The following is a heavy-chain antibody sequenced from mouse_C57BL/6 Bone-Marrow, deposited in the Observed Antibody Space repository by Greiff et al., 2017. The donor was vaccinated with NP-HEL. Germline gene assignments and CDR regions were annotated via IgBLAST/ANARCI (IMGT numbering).Heavy chain of an antibody. CDR2: IYPSDSET. Sequence: QVQLQQPGAELVRPGSSVKLSCKASGYTFTSYWMDWVKQRPGQGLEWIGNIYPSDSETNYNQKFKDKATLTVDKSSSKAYLQLSSLTSEDSAVYYCAFFGNYGYFAVWGPGTTVTVSS. CDR3: AFFGNYGYFAV. D-gene: IGHD2-1*01. J-gene: IGHJ1*01. CDR1: GYTFTSYW. V-gene: IGHV1-61*01.